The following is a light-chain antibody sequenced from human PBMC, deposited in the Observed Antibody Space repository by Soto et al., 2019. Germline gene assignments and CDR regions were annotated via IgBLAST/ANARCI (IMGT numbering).Light chain of an antibody. CDR1: QSVSNY. Sequence: EIVLTQSPGTLSLSPGERATLSCRASQSVSNYLAWYQQKPGQAPRLLIYGAFSRATGIPDRFSGSGSGTDFTLTVSRLEPEDFAVYYCQQYGDSPHTFGQGTKLEIK. J-gene: IGKJ2*01. CDR3: QQYGDSPHT. CDR2: GAF. V-gene: IGKV3-20*01.